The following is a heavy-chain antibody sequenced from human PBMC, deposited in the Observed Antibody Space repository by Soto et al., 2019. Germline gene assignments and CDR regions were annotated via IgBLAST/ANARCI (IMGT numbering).Heavy chain of an antibody. J-gene: IGHJ4*02. CDR1: GFTFSTYS. V-gene: IGHV3-48*01. Sequence: LRLSCAASGFTFSTYSMNWVRQAPGKGLEWVSNISSSSSTIFYTDSVKGRFTVSRDNAKNSLYLQINSLRAEDIAVYYCARPTYYYDSSGPPAYWGQGTLVTVSS. D-gene: IGHD3-22*01. CDR3: ARPTYYYDSSGPPAY. CDR2: ISSSSSTI.